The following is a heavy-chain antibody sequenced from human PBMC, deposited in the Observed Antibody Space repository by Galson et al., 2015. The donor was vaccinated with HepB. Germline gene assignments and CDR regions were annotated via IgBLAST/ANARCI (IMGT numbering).Heavy chain of an antibody. D-gene: IGHD6-13*01. CDR2: INHSGST. Sequence: SETLSLTCAVYGGSFSGYYWSWIRQPPGKGLEWIGEINHSGSTNYNPSLKRRVTISVDTSKNQFSLKLSSVTAADTAVYYCARVRVTGYSSSWYYFDYWGQGTLVTVSS. V-gene: IGHV4-34*01. CDR3: ARVRVTGYSSSWYYFDY. CDR1: GGSFSGYY. J-gene: IGHJ4*02.